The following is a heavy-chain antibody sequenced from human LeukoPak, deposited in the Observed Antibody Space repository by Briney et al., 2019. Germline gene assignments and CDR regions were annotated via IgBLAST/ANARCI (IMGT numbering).Heavy chain of an antibody. Sequence: GGSLRLSCAASGFTFSSYAMHWVRQAPGKGLEWVAVISYDGSNKYYADSVKGRFTISRDNSKNTLYLQMNSLRAEDTAVYYCARDRTGDYVWGSYNPPSGAFDIWGQGTMVTVSS. J-gene: IGHJ3*02. CDR2: ISYDGSNK. D-gene: IGHD3-16*01. CDR3: ARDRTGDYVWGSYNPPSGAFDI. V-gene: IGHV3-30-3*01. CDR1: GFTFSSYA.